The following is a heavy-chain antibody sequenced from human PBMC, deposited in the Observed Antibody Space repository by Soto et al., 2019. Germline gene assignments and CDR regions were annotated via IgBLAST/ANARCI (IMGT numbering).Heavy chain of an antibody. Sequence: GGSLRLSCAASGFAFSNYALSGVRQAPGKGLEWVAVIWYDGSNKYYADSVKGRFTISRDNSKNTLYLQMNSLRAEDTAVYYCARDYDSSGYPRYYFDYWGQGTLVTVSS. CDR3: ARDYDSSGYPRYYFDY. CDR2: IWYDGSNK. J-gene: IGHJ4*02. V-gene: IGHV3-33*08. CDR1: GFAFSNYA. D-gene: IGHD3-22*01.